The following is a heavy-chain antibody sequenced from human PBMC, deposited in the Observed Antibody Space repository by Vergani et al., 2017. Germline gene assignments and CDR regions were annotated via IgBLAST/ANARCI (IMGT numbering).Heavy chain of an antibody. J-gene: IGHJ6*04. D-gene: IGHD5-18*01. V-gene: IGHV4-61*02. CDR1: GGSISSSSYY. Sequence: QLQLQESGPGLVKPSETLSLTCTVSGGSISSSSYYWSWIRQPAGKGLEWIGRIYTSGSTNYNPSLKSRVTMSVDTSKNQFSLKLSSVTAADTAVYYCARDIPRSGIQLWFGVWGKGTTVTVSS. CDR3: ARDIPRSGIQLWFGV. CDR2: IYTSGST.